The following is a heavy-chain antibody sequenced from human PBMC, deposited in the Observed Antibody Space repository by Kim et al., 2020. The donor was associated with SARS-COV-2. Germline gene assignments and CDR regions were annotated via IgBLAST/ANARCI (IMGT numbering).Heavy chain of an antibody. Sequence: SETLSLTCAVSGDSLSNGNWWSWVRQSPGRGLEWIGYIRLDGNYDYNPSLRSRVTMSIDTSTNHFSLELGPVTDADAAMYFRATSGTVGWTPMDVWAKGT. J-gene: IGHJ6*03. V-gene: IGHV4-4*02. CDR2: IRLDGNY. CDR1: GDSLSNGNW. D-gene: IGHD3-10*01. CDR3: ATSGTVGWTPMDV.